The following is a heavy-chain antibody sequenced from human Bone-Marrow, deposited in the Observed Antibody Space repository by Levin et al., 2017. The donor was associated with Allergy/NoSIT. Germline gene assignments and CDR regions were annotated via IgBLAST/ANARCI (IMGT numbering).Heavy chain of an antibody. CDR2: IYYSGST. D-gene: IGHD3-3*01. CDR1: GGSISSYY. CDR3: ARGNGDDFWSGYRDLGFDP. J-gene: IGHJ5*02. Sequence: SQTLSLTCTVSGGSISSYYWSWIRQPPGKGLEWIGYIYYSGSTNYNPSLKSRVTISVDTSKNQFSLKLSSVTAADTAVYYCARGNGDDFWSGYRDLGFDPWGQGTLVTVSS. V-gene: IGHV4-59*01.